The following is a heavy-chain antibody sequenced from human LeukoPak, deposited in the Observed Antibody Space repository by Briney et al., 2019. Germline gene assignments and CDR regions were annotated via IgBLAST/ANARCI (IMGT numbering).Heavy chain of an antibody. V-gene: IGHV3-30-3*01. Sequence: GGSLRLSCAASGFTFSSYAMHWVRQAPGKGLEWVAVISYDGSNKYYADSVKGRFTISRDNSKNTLYLQMNSVRAEDTAVYYCARDVGGTIDYWGQGTLATVSS. CDR2: ISYDGSNK. CDR3: ARDVGGTIDY. J-gene: IGHJ4*02. CDR1: GFTFSSYA. D-gene: IGHD1-1*01.